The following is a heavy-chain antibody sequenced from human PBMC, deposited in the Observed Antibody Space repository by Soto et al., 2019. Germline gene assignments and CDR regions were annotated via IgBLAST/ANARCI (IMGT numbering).Heavy chain of an antibody. Sequence: PSETLSLTCNVSGGSISNYYWTWVRQSPEKGLEWIGYMYYNGNINYNPSLKSRVTISIDTSKNHFSLTLKSVTAADTAAYYCASGGNWFDPWGQGVLVTVSS. CDR1: GGSISNYY. CDR2: MYYNGNI. D-gene: IGHD3-16*01. CDR3: ASGGNWFDP. V-gene: IGHV4-59*01. J-gene: IGHJ5*02.